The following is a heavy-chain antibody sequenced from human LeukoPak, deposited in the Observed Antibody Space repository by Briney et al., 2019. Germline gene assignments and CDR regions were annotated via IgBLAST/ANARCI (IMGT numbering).Heavy chain of an antibody. CDR2: IYYSVST. V-gene: IGHV4-59*01. CDR3: ARGPYYGSGSHFDY. CDR1: GGSISSYY. Sequence: PSETLSLTCTVSGGSISSYYWSWIRQPPGKGLEWIGYIYYSVSTNYNPSLKSRVTISVDTSKNQFSLKLSSVTAADTAVYYCARGPYYGSGSHFDYWGQGTLVSVSS. J-gene: IGHJ4*02. D-gene: IGHD3-10*01.